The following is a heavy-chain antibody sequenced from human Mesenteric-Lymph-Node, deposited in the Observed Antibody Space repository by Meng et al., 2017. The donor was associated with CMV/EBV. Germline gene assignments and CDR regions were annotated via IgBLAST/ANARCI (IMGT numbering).Heavy chain of an antibody. D-gene: IGHD2-2*01. CDR1: GFTFSSNA. V-gene: IGHV3-23*01. Sequence: GESLKISCVASGFTFSSNAMNWVRQAPGKGLEWVSVISGSGGSTYYADSVKGRFTISRDNSKNTLYLQMNSLRAEDTAVYYCSLGYCSSTSCYPPYYFDYWGQGTLVTVSS. J-gene: IGHJ4*02. CDR2: ISGSGGST. CDR3: SLGYCSSTSCYPPYYFDY.